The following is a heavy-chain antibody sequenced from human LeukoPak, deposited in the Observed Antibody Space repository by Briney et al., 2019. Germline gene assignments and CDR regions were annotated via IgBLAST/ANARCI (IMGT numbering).Heavy chain of an antibody. CDR3: AKWGDYDVLTGYYDSDY. CDR2: VSGRDTST. J-gene: IGHJ4*02. CDR1: GFTFGDHA. D-gene: IGHD3-9*01. V-gene: IGHV3-23*01. Sequence: SGGSLRLSCTTSGFTFGDHAMSWVRQAPGKGLEWVSAVSGRDTSTYYTDSVKGRFTISRDNSKNTLYLQMNSLSAEDTAIYYCAKWGDYDVLTGYYDSDYWGQGTLVTVSS.